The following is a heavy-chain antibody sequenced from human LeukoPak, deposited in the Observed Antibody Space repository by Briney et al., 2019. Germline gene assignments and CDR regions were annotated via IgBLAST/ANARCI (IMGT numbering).Heavy chain of an antibody. CDR2: TVYSGST. CDR1: GGSISSYY. V-gene: IGHV4-59*08. Sequence: SETLSLTCTVSGGSISSYYWSWIRQPPGQGLEWIGFTVYSGSTNYNPSLKSRVTISIDTSNNQLSLKLSSVTAADTAVYYCARHREMDSYEAFDMWGQGTMATVSS. D-gene: IGHD5-24*01. CDR3: ARHREMDSYEAFDM. J-gene: IGHJ3*02.